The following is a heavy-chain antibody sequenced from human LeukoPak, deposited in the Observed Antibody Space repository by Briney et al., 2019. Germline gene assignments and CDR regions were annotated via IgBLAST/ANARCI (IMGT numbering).Heavy chain of an antibody. CDR1: GFTFSSYS. V-gene: IGHV3-21*01. D-gene: IGHD5-24*01. J-gene: IGHJ4*02. CDR2: ISSSSSYI. Sequence: GGSLRLSCAGSGFTFSSYSMNWVRQAPGKGLEWVSSISSSSSYIYYADSVKGRFTISRDNAKNSLYLQMNSLRAEDTAVYYCARTAKRWLYSHFNYFDYWGQGALVTVSS. CDR3: ARTAKRWLYSHFNYFDY.